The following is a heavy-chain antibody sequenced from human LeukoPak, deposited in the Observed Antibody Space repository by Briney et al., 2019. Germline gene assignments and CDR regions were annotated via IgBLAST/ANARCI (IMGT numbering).Heavy chain of an antibody. Sequence: SETLSLTCAVYGGSFSGYCWSWIRQSPGKGLEWIGEINHSGSTNYNPSLKTLVTISVDTSKSQVSLKLSSVTAADTAIYYCASGHYDILTGYSFDYWGQGTRVTVSS. CDR3: ASGHYDILTGYSFDY. J-gene: IGHJ4*02. D-gene: IGHD3-9*01. CDR2: INHSGST. CDR1: GGSFSGYC. V-gene: IGHV4-34*01.